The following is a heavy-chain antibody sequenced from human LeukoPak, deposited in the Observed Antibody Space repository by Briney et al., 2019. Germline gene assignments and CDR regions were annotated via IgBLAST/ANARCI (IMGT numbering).Heavy chain of an antibody. CDR2: VNPNSGGT. J-gene: IGHJ4*02. CDR1: GYSENFYG. CDR3: ARGQQWLEAFDY. Sequence: ASVKVSCKISGYSENFYGITWVRQVAGQGLEWMGWVNPNSGGTHCAQKFQGRVTMTRDTSINTVYMALNWLTSDDTAVYYCARGQQWLEAFDYWGLGTLVTVSS. D-gene: IGHD6-19*01. V-gene: IGHV1-2*02.